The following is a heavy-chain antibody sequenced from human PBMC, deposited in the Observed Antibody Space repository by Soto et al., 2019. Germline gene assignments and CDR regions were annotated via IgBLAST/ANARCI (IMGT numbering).Heavy chain of an antibody. V-gene: IGHV1-69*01. Sequence: QVQLVQSGAEVKKPGSSVKVSCKASGGTFSDFSTYALSWVRQAPVQGLEWMGGIIPIYGTPNYAQKFKGRVTIIADESTTTAYMELSSLRSEDTAVYYCAKGAVVRGVNLFNWFDPWGQGTLVTVSS. J-gene: IGHJ5*02. D-gene: IGHD3-10*01. CDR2: IIPIYGTP. CDR1: GGTFSDFSTYA. CDR3: AKGAVVRGVNLFNWFDP.